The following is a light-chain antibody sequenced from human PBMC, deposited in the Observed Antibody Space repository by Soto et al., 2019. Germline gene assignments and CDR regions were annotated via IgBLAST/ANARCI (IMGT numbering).Light chain of an antibody. CDR3: QQYGSSPT. CDR1: HSVSSNY. CDR2: AVS. V-gene: IGKV3-20*01. Sequence: EIVLTQSPGTLSLSPGERATLSCRSSHSVSSNYLAWYQQKPGQAPRLLIYAVSSGATGIPDMFSGSGSRKYFTITISRLEHVVFALYCWQQYGSSPTFGQGTKVEIK. J-gene: IGKJ1*01.